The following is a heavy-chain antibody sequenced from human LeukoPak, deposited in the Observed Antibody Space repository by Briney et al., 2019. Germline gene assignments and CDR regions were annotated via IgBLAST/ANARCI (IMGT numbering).Heavy chain of an antibody. J-gene: IGHJ4*02. D-gene: IGHD3-9*01. CDR1: GYRFTSYW. CDR2: IYPGDSDT. CDR3: ARRYFDGWGEYYFDY. Sequence: GGSLQISCKGSGYRFTSYWIGWVRQMPGKGLEWMGIIYPGDSDTRYSPSFQGQVTISADKSISTAYLQWSSLKASDTAMYYCARRYFDGWGEYYFDYWGQGTLVTVSS. V-gene: IGHV5-51*01.